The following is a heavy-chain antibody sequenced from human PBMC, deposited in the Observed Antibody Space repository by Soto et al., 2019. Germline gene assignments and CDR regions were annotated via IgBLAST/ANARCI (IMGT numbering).Heavy chain of an antibody. J-gene: IGHJ6*02. CDR2: ISGSTGTT. V-gene: IGHV3-23*01. CDR3: AKPFGELFSSIGDYYYGMDV. D-gene: IGHD3-10*01. CDR1: GFMFNHYA. Sequence: GGSLRLSCEASGFMFNHYAMAWVRQTPGKGLEWVSVISGSTGTTYYADSVKGRFTISRDNSKNTVYLQMNSLRVEDSALYSCAKPFGELFSSIGDYYYGMDVWGQGTTVTVS.